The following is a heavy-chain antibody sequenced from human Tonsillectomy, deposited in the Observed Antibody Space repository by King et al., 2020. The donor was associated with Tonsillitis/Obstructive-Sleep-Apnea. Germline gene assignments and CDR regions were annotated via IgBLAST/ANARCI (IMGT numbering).Heavy chain of an antibody. V-gene: IGHV3-30*18. D-gene: IGHD6-6*01. CDR3: AKEVGLIAARYYYAMDV. Sequence: VQLVESGGGVVQPGRSLRLSCAASGFTFSSYGMHWVRQAPGKGLEWVAVISYGGSNKYSADSLKGRFSFSRDNSKNTLYLQMNSLRVDDTAVYYCAKEVGLIAARYYYAMDVWGQGTTVTVSS. J-gene: IGHJ6*02. CDR1: GFTFSSYG. CDR2: ISYGGSNK.